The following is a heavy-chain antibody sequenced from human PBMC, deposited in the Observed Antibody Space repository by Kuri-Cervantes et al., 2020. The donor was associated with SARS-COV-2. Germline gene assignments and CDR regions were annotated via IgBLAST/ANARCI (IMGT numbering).Heavy chain of an antibody. J-gene: IGHJ4*02. D-gene: IGHD6-13*01. V-gene: IGHV3-7*03. CDR2: IKQDGSEK. CDR1: GFTFSSYW. CDR3: AKELNEGYSSSWYFDY. Sequence: ETLSLTCAASGFTFSSYWMSWVRQAPGRGLEGVANIKQDGSEKWYVDSVKGRFTISRDNPKNTLYLQMNSLRAEDTAVYYCAKELNEGYSSSWYFDYWGQGTLVTVSS.